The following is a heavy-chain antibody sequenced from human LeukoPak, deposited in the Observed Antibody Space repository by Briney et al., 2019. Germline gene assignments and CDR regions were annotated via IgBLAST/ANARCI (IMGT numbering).Heavy chain of an antibody. CDR3: ARVYYDSTLSYYFEY. CDR2: IYYSGST. CDR1: GGSISSYY. Sequence: SETLSLTCTVSGGSISSYYWSWIRQPPGKGLEWSGYIYYSGSTNYNPSLKSQVTISVDTSNNQFSLKLSSVTAADTAVYYCARVYYDSTLSYYFEYWGQGTLVTVSS. V-gene: IGHV4-59*01. J-gene: IGHJ4*02. D-gene: IGHD3-22*01.